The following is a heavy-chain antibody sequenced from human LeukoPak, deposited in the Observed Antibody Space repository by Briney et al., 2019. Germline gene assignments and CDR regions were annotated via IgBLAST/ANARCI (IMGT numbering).Heavy chain of an antibody. Sequence: PSETLSLTCTVSGGSISSGSYYWSWIRQPAGKGLEWIGRIYTSGSTNYNPSLKSRVTISVDTPKNQFSLKLSSVTAADTAVYYCAAQVGATRYWGQGTLVTVSS. J-gene: IGHJ4*02. CDR2: IYTSGST. V-gene: IGHV4-61*02. D-gene: IGHD1-26*01. CDR3: AAQVGATRY. CDR1: GGSISSGSYY.